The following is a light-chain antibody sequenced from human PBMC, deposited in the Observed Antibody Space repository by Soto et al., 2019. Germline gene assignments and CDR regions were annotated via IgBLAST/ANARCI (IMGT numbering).Light chain of an antibody. J-gene: IGLJ1*01. CDR2: DVS. CDR3: SSCTSSSTLVV. V-gene: IGLV2-14*03. Sequence: QSALTQPASVSGSPGQSITISCTGTSSDVGGYNYVSWYQHHPGKAPKLLMYDVSNRPSGVSNRFSGSKSGSTASLTISGLQAEDEADFYCSSCTSSSTLVVFGTGTKLTVL. CDR1: SSDVGGYNY.